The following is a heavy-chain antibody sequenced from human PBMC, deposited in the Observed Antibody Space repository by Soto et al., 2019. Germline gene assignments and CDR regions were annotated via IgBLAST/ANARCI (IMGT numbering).Heavy chain of an antibody. Sequence: SETLSLTWPVAGCSLSRGGSYWSWIRQHPGRGLGWIGYIYFTGSTSYNPSFRSRVTISLDTSKNRVSLKLTSVTAADTAVYYCAREGFDSGFDYWGPGTRVT. V-gene: IGHV4-31*02. J-gene: IGHJ4*02. D-gene: IGHD3-9*01. CDR3: AREGFDSGFDY. CDR2: IYFTGST. CDR1: GCSLSRGGSY.